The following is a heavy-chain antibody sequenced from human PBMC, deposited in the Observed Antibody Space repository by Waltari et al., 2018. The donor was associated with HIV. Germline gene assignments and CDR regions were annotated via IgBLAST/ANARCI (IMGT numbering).Heavy chain of an antibody. CDR2: IYNNGNT. D-gene: IGHD2-15*01. V-gene: IGHV4-31*11. J-gene: IGHJ4*02. Sequence: QVQLQESGPGLLRPSQTLSLTCAVSGVSIDIGGYYWSWVRQHPGTGLEWIGHIYNNGNTEYNPSRQSRVTISVARSQHQFSLRLNSVTAADNAVYYCARGRKGYLGIEDFDSWGQGTLVTVSS. CDR3: ARGRKGYLGIEDFDS. CDR1: GVSIDIGGYY.